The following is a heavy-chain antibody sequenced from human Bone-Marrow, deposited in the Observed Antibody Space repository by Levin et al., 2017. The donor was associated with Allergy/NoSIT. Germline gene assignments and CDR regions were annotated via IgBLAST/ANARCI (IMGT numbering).Heavy chain of an antibody. D-gene: IGHD1-26*01. CDR3: TTVEGAYSGSCCEYFDY. J-gene: IGHJ4*02. CDR2: IKSKTDGGTT. V-gene: IGHV3-15*01. CDR1: GFTFSNAW. Sequence: GGSLRLSCAASGFTFSNAWMSWVRQAPGKGLEWVGRIKSKTDGGTTDYAAPVKGRFTISRDDSKNTLYLQMNSLKTEDTAVYYCTTVEGAYSGSCCEYFDYWGQGTLVTVSS.